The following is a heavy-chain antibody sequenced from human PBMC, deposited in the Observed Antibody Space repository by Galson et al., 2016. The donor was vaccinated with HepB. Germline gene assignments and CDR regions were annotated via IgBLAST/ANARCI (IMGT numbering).Heavy chain of an antibody. V-gene: IGHV3-30*18. CDR1: GFTFSSYG. J-gene: IGHJ4*02. CDR2: ISYDGTNK. Sequence: SLRLSCAASGFTFSSYGMHWVRQAPGKGLEWVAVISYDGTNKYYADSVKGRFTISRDNSKDTLYLQMNSLRAGDTAVYYCAKGGVWIQLWLSFDYWGQGTLVTVSS. CDR3: AKGGVWIQLWLSFDY. D-gene: IGHD5-18*01.